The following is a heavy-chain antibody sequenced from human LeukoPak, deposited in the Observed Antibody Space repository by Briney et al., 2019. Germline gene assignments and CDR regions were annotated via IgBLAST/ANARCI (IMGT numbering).Heavy chain of an antibody. D-gene: IGHD2-2*01. CDR2: IIPIFGIA. V-gene: IGHV1-69*04. J-gene: IGHJ5*02. Sequence: ASVKVSCKASGGTFRSYAISWVRQAPGQGLEWMGRIIPIFGIANYAQKFQGRVTITADKSTSTADMELSSLRSEDTAVYYCAAGVDVLVPDGGWFDPWGQGTLVTVSS. CDR3: AAGVDVLVPDGGWFDP. CDR1: GGTFRSYA.